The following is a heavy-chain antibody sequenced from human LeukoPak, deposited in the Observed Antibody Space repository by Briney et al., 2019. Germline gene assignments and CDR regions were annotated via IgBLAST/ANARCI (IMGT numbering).Heavy chain of an antibody. CDR2: IIENGSNQ. CDR1: GFTFSNYI. J-gene: IGHJ4*02. CDR3: ARVQGGGYRTADY. V-gene: IGHV3-30*04. D-gene: IGHD6-19*01. Sequence: GGSLRLSCAASGFTFSNYIMHWVRQAPGKGLDWVAVIIENGSNQYYADSVKGQFTISRDNSKNTLFLQMNSLRGEDTAMYYCARVQGGGYRTADYWGQGTLVTVSS.